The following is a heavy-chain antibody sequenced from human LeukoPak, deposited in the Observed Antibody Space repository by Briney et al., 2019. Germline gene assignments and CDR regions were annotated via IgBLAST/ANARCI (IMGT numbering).Heavy chain of an antibody. V-gene: IGHV4-39*07. D-gene: IGHD3-10*01. CDR2: IYYSGST. CDR3: ARETMRGVGSFDY. J-gene: IGHJ4*02. CDR1: GGSISSSSYY. Sequence: SETLSLTCTVSGGSISSSSYYWGWIRQPPGKGLEWIGSIYYSGSTNYNPSLKSRVTISVDTSKNQFSLKLSSVTAADTAVYYCARETMRGVGSFDYWGQGTLVTVSS.